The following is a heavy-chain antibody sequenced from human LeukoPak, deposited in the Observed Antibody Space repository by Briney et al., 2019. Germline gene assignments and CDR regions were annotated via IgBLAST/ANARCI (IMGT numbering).Heavy chain of an antibody. J-gene: IGHJ4*02. CDR1: GGSFSGYY. CDR3: ARGSLRYCSGGSCYSTKSGFDY. V-gene: IGHV4-34*01. D-gene: IGHD2-15*01. Sequence: PSETLSLTCAVYGGSFSGYYWSWIRQPPGKGLEWIGEINHSGSTNYSPSLKSRVTISVDTSKNQFSLKLSSVTAADTAVYYCARGSLRYCSGGSCYSTKSGFDYWGQGTLVTVSS. CDR2: INHSGST.